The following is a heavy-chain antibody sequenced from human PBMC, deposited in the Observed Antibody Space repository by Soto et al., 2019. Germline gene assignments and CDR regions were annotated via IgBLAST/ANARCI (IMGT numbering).Heavy chain of an antibody. CDR2: IKQDGSEK. CDR1: GFTFSSYW. V-gene: IGHV3-7*01. Sequence: GGSLRLSCAASGFTFSSYWMSWVRQAPGKGLEWVANIKQDGSEKYYVDSVKGRFTISRDNAKNSLYLQMNSLRAEDTAVYYCARGLRAAAGWKIPFDYWGQGTLVTVSS. J-gene: IGHJ4*02. D-gene: IGHD6-13*01. CDR3: ARGLRAAAGWKIPFDY.